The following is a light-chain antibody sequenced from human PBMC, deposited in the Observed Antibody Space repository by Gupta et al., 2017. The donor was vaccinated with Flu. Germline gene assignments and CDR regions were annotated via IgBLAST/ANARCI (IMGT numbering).Light chain of an antibody. CDR3: CSYAGSCPYV. CDR2: EVT. J-gene: IGLJ1*01. Sequence: SALTQPASVSWAPGQWITSACTGTSDDVGSYDFVSWYQLHTGNAHKRLIYEVTKRPAGVSPRFSGTQSGYTAFLTISGRQEEDDSDYYCCSYAGSCPYVFGTGTKVTVL. V-gene: IGLV2-23*02. CDR1: SDDVGSYDF.